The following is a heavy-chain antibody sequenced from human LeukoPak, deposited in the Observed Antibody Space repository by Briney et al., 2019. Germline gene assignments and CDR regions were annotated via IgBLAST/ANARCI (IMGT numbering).Heavy chain of an antibody. CDR3: ARGYYDSSGYENN. Sequence: ASVSVSSTASGGTFSSYAISWVRQAPGQGLEWMGGIIPIFVTANYTQKFQGRVTITRDTSISTAYMELSRLRSDETAVYYCARGYYDSSGYENNWGQGTLVTVSS. J-gene: IGHJ4*02. CDR1: GGTFSSYA. CDR2: IIPIFVTA. D-gene: IGHD3-22*01. V-gene: IGHV1-69*05.